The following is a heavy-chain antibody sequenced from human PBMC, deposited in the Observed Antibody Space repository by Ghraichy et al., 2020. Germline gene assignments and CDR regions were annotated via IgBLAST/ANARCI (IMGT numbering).Heavy chain of an antibody. D-gene: IGHD3-22*01. J-gene: IGHJ4*02. CDR1: GFTFSSYS. CDR2: ISSSSSTI. V-gene: IGHV3-48*02. CDR3: ARGTGYYDSSGYYRY. Sequence: GGSLRLSCAASGFTFSSYSMNWVRQAPGKGLEWVSYISSSSSTIYYADSVKGRFTISRDNAKNSLYLQMNSLRDEDTAVYYCARGTGYYDSSGYYRYWGQGTLVTVSS.